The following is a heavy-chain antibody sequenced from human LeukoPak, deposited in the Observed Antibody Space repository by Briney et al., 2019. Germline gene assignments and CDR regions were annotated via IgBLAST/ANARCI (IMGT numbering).Heavy chain of an antibody. CDR2: FDPEDGET. J-gene: IGHJ4*02. CDR1: GYTLTELS. D-gene: IGHD4-17*01. V-gene: IGHV1-24*01. CDR3: ATVAFDTVTTGGWLDY. Sequence: ASVKVSCKVSGYTLTELSMPWVRQAPGKGLEWMGGFDPEDGETIYAQKFQGRVTMTEDTSTDTAYMELSSLRSEDTAVYYCATVAFDTVTTGGWLDYWGQGTLVTVSS.